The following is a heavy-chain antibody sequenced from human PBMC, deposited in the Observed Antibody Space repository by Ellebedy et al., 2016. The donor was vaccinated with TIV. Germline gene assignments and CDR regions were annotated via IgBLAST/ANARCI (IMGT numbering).Heavy chain of an antibody. CDR1: GFTFDDYG. D-gene: IGHD4-17*01. V-gene: IGHV3-9*01. CDR3: ARKVPAPTTVPPNWYFDL. J-gene: IGHJ2*01. Sequence: PGGSLRLSCAASGFTFDDYGMHWVRQAPGKGLEWVSGISWNSGTIGYADSVKGRFTISRDNAKNSLYLQMNSLRAEDTAVYYCARKVPAPTTVPPNWYFDLWGRGTLVTVSS. CDR2: ISWNSGTI.